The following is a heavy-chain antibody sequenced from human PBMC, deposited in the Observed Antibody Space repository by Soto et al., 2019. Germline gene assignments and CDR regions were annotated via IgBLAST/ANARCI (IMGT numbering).Heavy chain of an antibody. CDR1: GFTFSSYA. Sequence: EVQLVESGGGLVQPGGSLRLSCAASGFTFSSYAMHWVRQAPGKGLEYVSAISSNGGSTYYANSVKGRFTISRDNSKNTLYLQMGSLRAEDMAVYYCARSRDYIWGSYRYTHYYFDYWGQGTLVTFSS. V-gene: IGHV3-64*01. CDR3: ARSRDYIWGSYRYTHYYFDY. CDR2: ISSNGGST. D-gene: IGHD3-16*02. J-gene: IGHJ4*02.